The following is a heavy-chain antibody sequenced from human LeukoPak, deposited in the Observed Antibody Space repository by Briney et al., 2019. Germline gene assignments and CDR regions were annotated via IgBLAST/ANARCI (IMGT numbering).Heavy chain of an antibody. CDR2: IYYSGST. V-gene: IGHV4-59*12. J-gene: IGHJ5*02. Sequence: PSETLSLTCTVSGGSISSYYWSWIRQPPGKGLEWIGYIYYSGSTNYNPSLKSRVTISVDTSKNQFSLKLSSVTAADTAVYYCARALPYSSGWSLRENWFDPWGQGTLVTVSS. CDR1: GGSISSYY. CDR3: ARALPYSSGWSLRENWFDP. D-gene: IGHD6-19*01.